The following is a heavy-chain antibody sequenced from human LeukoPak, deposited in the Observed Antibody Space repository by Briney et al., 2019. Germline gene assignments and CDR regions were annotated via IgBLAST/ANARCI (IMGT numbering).Heavy chain of an antibody. CDR3: ARAPPHYYYYYMDV. CDR1: GFTISSHA. CDR2: ITIDGDTT. Sequence: GGSLRLSCAASGFTISSHAMHWVRQAPGKGLEYVSAITIDGDTTYYAKSVKDRFTISRDNSKNTLYLQMGSLRAEDMAVCFCARAPPHYYYYYMDVWGKGTAVTVSS. J-gene: IGHJ6*03. V-gene: IGHV3-64*01.